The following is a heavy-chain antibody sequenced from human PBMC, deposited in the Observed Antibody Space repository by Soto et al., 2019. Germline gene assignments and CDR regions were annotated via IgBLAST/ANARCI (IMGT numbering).Heavy chain of an antibody. D-gene: IGHD3-22*01. Sequence: QVTLKESGPVLVKPTETLTLTCTVSGFSLSYARMGVSWIRQPPGKALEWLAHIFSNDEKSYNTSLKSRLTISKDNSKSQVVLTMTNMDPVDTATSYCARTYYFDSSGYRTLDYWGQGTLVSVSS. J-gene: IGHJ4*02. V-gene: IGHV2-26*01. CDR2: IFSNDEK. CDR1: GFSLSYARMG. CDR3: ARTYYFDSSGYRTLDY.